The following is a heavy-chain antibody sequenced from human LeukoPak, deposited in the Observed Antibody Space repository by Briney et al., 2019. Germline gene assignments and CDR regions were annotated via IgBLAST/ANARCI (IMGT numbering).Heavy chain of an antibody. CDR3: ARVGATRF. Sequence: GGTLRLSCAASGFTFSHHGMNWVRQAPGKGLEWVSSISSSSSYIYYADSVKGRFTISRDNAKNSLYLQMNSLRAEDTAVYYCARVGATRFWGQGTLVTVSS. V-gene: IGHV3-21*01. CDR1: GFTFSHHG. CDR2: ISSSSSYI. D-gene: IGHD1-26*01. J-gene: IGHJ4*02.